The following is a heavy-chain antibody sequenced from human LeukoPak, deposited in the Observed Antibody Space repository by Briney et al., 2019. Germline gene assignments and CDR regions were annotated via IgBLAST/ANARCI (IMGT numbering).Heavy chain of an antibody. CDR1: GYTFTRYA. V-gene: IGHV1-18*01. D-gene: IGHD3-16*01. Sequence: ASVTVSCKASGYTFTRYAISWVRQAPAQGLEWMGWISTYTDNTNYAQKVQGRVTMTTDTSTSTAYMELRSLRSDNTAAYYCARVGFGNAFDIWGQGTMVTVSS. CDR2: ISTYTDNT. CDR3: ARVGFGNAFDI. J-gene: IGHJ3*02.